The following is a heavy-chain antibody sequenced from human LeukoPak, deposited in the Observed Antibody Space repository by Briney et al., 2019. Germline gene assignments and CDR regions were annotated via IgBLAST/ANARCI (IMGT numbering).Heavy chain of an antibody. CDR3: ASDRGVEVDF. CDR2: IKGDGTAT. CDR1: GFTFTNYW. Sequence: VGSLRLSCAASGFTFTNYWIYWVRQVPGKGLEWVSWIKGDGTATGFADSVKGRFTGSRDNAKNTMYLQMNSLRAEDTAVYYCASDRGVEVDFWGQGTLVTVSS. J-gene: IGHJ4*02. V-gene: IGHV3-74*01.